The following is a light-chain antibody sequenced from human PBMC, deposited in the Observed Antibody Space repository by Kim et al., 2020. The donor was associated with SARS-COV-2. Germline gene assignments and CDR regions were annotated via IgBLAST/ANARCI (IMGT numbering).Light chain of an antibody. V-gene: IGLV3-1*01. CDR3: QAWDTSTHWV. J-gene: IGLJ3*02. CDR1: KLGDKF. CDR2: QDS. Sequence: VSTGQTASITCSGDKLGDKFACWYQQKPGQSPVLVIYQDSKLPSGIPERFSGSNSGNTATLTISGTQAMDEADYYCQAWDTSTHWVFGGGTQLTVL.